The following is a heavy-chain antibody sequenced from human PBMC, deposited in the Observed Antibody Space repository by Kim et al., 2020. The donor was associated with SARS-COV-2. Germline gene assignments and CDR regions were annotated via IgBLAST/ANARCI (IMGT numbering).Heavy chain of an antibody. CDR1: GYTFTSYG. V-gene: IGHV1-18*01. Sequence: ASVKVSCKASGYTFTSYGISWVRQAPGQGLEWMGWISAYNGNTNYAQKLQGRVTMTTDTSTSTAYMELRSLRSDDTAVYYCARTAGNMITFGGVIVQYSYFDYWGQGTLVTVSS. CDR3: ARTAGNMITFGGVIVQYSYFDY. CDR2: ISAYNGNT. D-gene: IGHD3-16*02. J-gene: IGHJ4*02.